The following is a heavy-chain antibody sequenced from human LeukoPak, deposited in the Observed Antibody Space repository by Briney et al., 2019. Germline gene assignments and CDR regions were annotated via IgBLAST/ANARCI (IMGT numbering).Heavy chain of an antibody. Sequence: SETLSLSCTVSGGSISSYYWSWIRQPPGKGLEWIGYIYYSGSTNYNPSLKSRVTISVDTSNNQFSLKLSSVTAADTAVYYCARAMKQFRDDAFDIWGQGTMVTVSS. CDR3: ARAMKQFRDDAFDI. V-gene: IGHV4-59*01. CDR2: IYYSGST. CDR1: GGSISSYY. D-gene: IGHD3-10*01. J-gene: IGHJ3*02.